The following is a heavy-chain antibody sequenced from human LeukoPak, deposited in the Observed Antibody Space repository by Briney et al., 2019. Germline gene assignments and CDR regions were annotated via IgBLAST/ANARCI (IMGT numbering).Heavy chain of an antibody. CDR3: ARALKEVGATVRVYYYYYYMDV. J-gene: IGHJ6*03. V-gene: IGHV1-69*13. Sequence: SVKVSCKASGGTFSSYAISWVRQAPGQGLEWMGGIIPIFGTANYAQKFQGRVTITADESTSTAYMELSSLRSEDTAVYYCARALKEVGATVRVYYYYYYMDVWGKGTTVTVSS. CDR2: IIPIFGTA. D-gene: IGHD1-26*01. CDR1: GGTFSSYA.